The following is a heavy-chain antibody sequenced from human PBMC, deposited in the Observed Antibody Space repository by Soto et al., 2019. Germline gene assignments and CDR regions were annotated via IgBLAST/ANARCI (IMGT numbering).Heavy chain of an antibody. V-gene: IGHV4-30-2*06. CDR3: VRESAASGPNWFDT. CDR1: GGSITTGRSS. J-gene: IGHJ5*02. CDR2: IYHSGST. D-gene: IGHD6-13*01. Sequence: PPAILSLTCPVSGGSITTGRSSLNWLRPSPGKGLEWIAYIYHSGSTYYNPSLRSRVTISVDRSENQFSLKLSSVTAADTAVYYCVRESAASGPNWFDTWGPGTLVTFSS.